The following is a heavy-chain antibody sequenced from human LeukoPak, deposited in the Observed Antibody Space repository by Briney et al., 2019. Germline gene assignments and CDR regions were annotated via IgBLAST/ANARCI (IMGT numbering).Heavy chain of an antibody. CDR3: ARSLYSRTAYYHYGVDV. CDR1: GYNFANYW. Sequence: GESLKISCKGSGYNFANYWIAWVRQMPGKGLEWMGIIYPGDSDTRYSPSFQGQVTISADKSISTAYLQWSSLKASDTAMYYCARSLYSRTAYYHYGVDVWGQGTTVTVSS. CDR2: IYPGDSDT. V-gene: IGHV5-51*01. J-gene: IGHJ6*02. D-gene: IGHD2-15*01.